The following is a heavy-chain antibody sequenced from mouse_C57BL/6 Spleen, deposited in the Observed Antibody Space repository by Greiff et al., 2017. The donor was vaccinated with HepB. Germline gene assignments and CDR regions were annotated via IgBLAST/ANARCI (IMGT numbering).Heavy chain of an antibody. CDR3: ASDGDGLLTWGFAY. J-gene: IGHJ3*01. CDR2: ISYDGSN. Sequence: VQLKESGPGLVKPSQSLSLTCSVPGYSITSGYYWTWIRQFPGTKLEWMGYISYDGSNNYNPSLKNRISITRDTSKNQFFLKLKSVTTEDTATYYCASDGDGLLTWGFAYWGQGTLVTVSA. D-gene: IGHD1-3*01. CDR1: GYSITSGYY. V-gene: IGHV3-6*01.